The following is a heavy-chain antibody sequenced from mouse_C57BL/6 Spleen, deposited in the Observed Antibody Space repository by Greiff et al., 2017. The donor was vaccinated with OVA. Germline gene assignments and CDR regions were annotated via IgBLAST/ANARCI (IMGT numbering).Heavy chain of an antibody. CDR2: ISSGSSTI. Sequence: EVQLVESGGGLVKPGGSLKLSCAASGFTFSDYGMHWVRQAPEKGLEWVAYISSGSSTIYYADTVKGRFTISTDNAKNTLFLQMTRLRSEDTAMYYCARPEGYYAMDYWGQGTSVTVSS. J-gene: IGHJ4*01. CDR1: GFTFSDYG. D-gene: IGHD3-3*01. V-gene: IGHV5-17*01. CDR3: ARPEGYYAMDY.